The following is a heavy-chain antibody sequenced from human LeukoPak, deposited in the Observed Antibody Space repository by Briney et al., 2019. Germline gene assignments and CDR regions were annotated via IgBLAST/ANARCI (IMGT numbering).Heavy chain of an antibody. CDR3: ARLGFSTSLIAY. J-gene: IGHJ4*02. D-gene: IGHD6-13*01. CDR2: IYHSGNT. Sequence: PSETLSLTCTVSGYSISSGYYWGWIRQPPGQGLEWIGTIYHSGNTFYNPSLKSRVTISVDTSKNQFPLKVRSVTAADTAVYYCARLGFSTSLIAYWGQGTPVTVSS. CDR1: GYSISSGYY. V-gene: IGHV4-38-2*02.